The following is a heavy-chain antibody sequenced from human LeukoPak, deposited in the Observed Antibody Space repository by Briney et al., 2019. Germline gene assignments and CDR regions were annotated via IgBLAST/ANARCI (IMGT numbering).Heavy chain of an antibody. CDR2: IIPIFGTA. J-gene: IGHJ4*02. CDR1: GGTFNNYA. D-gene: IGHD3-22*01. Sequence: SVKVSCKASGGTFNNYAISWVRQAPGQGLEWMGGIIPIFGTANYAQKFQGRVTITADKSTSTAYMELSSLRSEDTAVYYCARVPDTYYYDSSGYVHWGQGTLVTVSS. V-gene: IGHV1-69*06. CDR3: ARVPDTYYYDSSGYVH.